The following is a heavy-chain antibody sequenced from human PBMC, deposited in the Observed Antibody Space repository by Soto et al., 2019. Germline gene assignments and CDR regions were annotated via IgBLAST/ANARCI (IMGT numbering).Heavy chain of an antibody. D-gene: IGHD6-19*01. V-gene: IGHV3-30*18. J-gene: IGHJ3*02. CDR1: GFTFSSYG. CDR2: ISYDGSNK. CDR3: AKAPSGRGWYNAFDI. Sequence: GGSLRLSCAASGFTFSSYGMHWVRQAPGKGLEWVAVISYDGSNKYYADSVKGRFTISRDNSKNTLYLQMNSLRAEDTAVYYCAKAPSGRGWYNAFDIWGQGTMVTVSS.